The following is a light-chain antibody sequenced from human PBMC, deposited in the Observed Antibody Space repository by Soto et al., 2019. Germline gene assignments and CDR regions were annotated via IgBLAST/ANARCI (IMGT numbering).Light chain of an antibody. CDR1: ESVYSY. CDR2: GAS. J-gene: IGKJ4*01. CDR3: QKYKNWPLT. Sequence: EIVMTQSPATLSVSPGERVTLSCRASESVYSYLAWYQQKPGQPPRLLIYGASTRATGIPARFSGSGSGTEFSLTISSLQSEDFAVYYYQKYKNWPLTFGGGTKVEI. V-gene: IGKV3-15*01.